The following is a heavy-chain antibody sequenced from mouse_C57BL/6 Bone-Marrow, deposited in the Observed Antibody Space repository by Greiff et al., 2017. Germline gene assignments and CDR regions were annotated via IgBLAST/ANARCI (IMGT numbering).Heavy chain of an antibody. J-gene: IGHJ3*02. CDR3: ARQGE. CDR2: ISGGGGNT. V-gene: IGHV5-9*01. Sequence: EVKLQESGGGLVKPGGSLKLSRAAFGFTFSSYTMSWVRQTPEKRLEWVATISGGGGNTYYPDSVKGRFTISRDNAKNTLYLQMSSLRSEDTALYYCARQGEWGQGTLVTVSA. CDR1: GFTFSSYT.